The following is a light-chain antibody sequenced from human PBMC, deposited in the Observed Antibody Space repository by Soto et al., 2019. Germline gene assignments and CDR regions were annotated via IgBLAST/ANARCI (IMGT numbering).Light chain of an antibody. Sequence: FRLTQSPGTLSLSPGERATLSCRASQRVGSNYLAWYQQKPGQPPRLLIYGASSRATGIPDRFSGSGSGTDFILTISRLEPEDFAVYYCQHYDNTPPSVTFGPGSKVDVK. V-gene: IGKV3-20*01. CDR2: GAS. CDR1: QRVGSNY. J-gene: IGKJ3*01. CDR3: QHYDNTPPSVT.